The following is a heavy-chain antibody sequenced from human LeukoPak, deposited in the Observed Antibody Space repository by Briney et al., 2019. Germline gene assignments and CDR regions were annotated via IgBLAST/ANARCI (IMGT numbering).Heavy chain of an antibody. D-gene: IGHD6-19*01. CDR2: IYYSGST. CDR1: GGSISSSRYY. Sequence: SETLSLTCTVSGGSISSSRYYWGWIRQPPGKGLEWIVSIYYSGSTYYNPSLKSRVTISVDTSKNQFSLKLSSVTAADTAVYYCATEHSGWYPPTRPFDYWGQGTLVTVSS. CDR3: ATEHSGWYPPTRPFDY. V-gene: IGHV4-39*01. J-gene: IGHJ4*02.